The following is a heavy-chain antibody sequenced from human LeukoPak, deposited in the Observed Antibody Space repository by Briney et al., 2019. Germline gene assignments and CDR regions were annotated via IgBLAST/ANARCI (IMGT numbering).Heavy chain of an antibody. V-gene: IGHV7-4-1*02. J-gene: IGHJ4*02. D-gene: IGHD3-16*02. CDR3: ARAYQPLGGLSLPDY. Sequence: ASVKVSCKASGYSFTTYAMNWLRQAPGQGLEWMGWINPNTGNPTYAPGFTGRFVFSLDISVSTAYLQISGLKADDTAVYYCARAYQPLGGLSLPDYWGQGTLVSVSS. CDR1: GYSFTTYA. CDR2: INPNTGNP.